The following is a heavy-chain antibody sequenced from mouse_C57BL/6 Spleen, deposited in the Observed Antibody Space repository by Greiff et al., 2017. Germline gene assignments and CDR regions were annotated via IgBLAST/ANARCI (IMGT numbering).Heavy chain of an antibody. Sequence: VQLQQSGAELVKPGASVTLSCKASGYTFTEYTIHWVKQRSGQGLEWIGWFYPGSGSIKYNEKFKDKATLTADKSSSTVYMELSRLTSEDSAVYFCARHEEGDSNKLGNAMYDWGQGTSVTVSS. J-gene: IGHJ4*01. CDR2: FYPGSGSI. CDR1: GYTFTEYT. CDR3: ARHEEGDSNKLGNAMYD. D-gene: IGHD2-5*01. V-gene: IGHV1-62-2*01.